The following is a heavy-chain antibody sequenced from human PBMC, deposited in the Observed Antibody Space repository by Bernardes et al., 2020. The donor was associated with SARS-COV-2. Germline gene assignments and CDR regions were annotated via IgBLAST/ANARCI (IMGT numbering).Heavy chain of an antibody. J-gene: IGHJ6*02. V-gene: IGHV3-33*01. D-gene: IGHD2-15*01. CDR1: GFTFSSYG. CDR3: ARDSDCSGGSCYGMDV. CDR2: IWYDGSNK. Sequence: GGSLRLSCAASGFTFSSYGMHWVRQAPGKGLEWVAVIWYDGSNKYYADSVKGRFTISRDNSKNTLYLQMSSLRAEDTAVYYCARDSDCSGGSCYGMDVWGQGTTVTVSS.